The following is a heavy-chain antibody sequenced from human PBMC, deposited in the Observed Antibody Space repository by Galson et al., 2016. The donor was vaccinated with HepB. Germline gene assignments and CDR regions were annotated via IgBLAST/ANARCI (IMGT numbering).Heavy chain of an antibody. D-gene: IGHD4-17*01. CDR2: IWYDGSEK. Sequence: SLRLSCAASEFTFSRYAMHWVRQAPGKGLEWVAVIWYDGSEKYYVDSVRGRFTISRDNSKNTPYLQMKSLRAEDTAVYYCARGYGDSALYYYYGMDVWGQGTTVTVSS. V-gene: IGHV3-33*01. J-gene: IGHJ6*02. CDR3: ARGYGDSALYYYYGMDV. CDR1: EFTFSRYA.